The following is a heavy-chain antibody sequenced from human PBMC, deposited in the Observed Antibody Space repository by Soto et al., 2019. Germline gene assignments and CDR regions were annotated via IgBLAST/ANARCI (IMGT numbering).Heavy chain of an antibody. CDR2: VNHNGRN. CDR3: ARGGSSDWQVAFDF. D-gene: IGHD6-19*01. J-gene: IGHJ3*01. V-gene: IGHV4-34*01. CDR1: GGSFSGYF. Sequence: SETLSLTCDVYGGSFSGYFWNWIRQSPGRGLEWIGKVNHNGRNNYNPSLKSRVTISLDMSKKQISLKLTSVTAADTAVYYCARGGSSDWQVAFDFWGQGTMVTVSS.